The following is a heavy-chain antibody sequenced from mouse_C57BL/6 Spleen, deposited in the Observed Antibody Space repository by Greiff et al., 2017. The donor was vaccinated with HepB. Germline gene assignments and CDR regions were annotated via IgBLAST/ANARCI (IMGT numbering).Heavy chain of an antibody. Sequence: QVHVKQSGAELARPGASVKLSCKASGYTFTSYGISWVKQRTGQGLEWIGEIYPRSGNTYYNEKFKGKATLTADKSSSTAYMELRSLTSEDSAVYFCARRDGFTTVAYAMDYWGQGTSVTVSS. CDR1: GYTFTSYG. CDR3: ARRDGFTTVAYAMDY. CDR2: IYPRSGNT. J-gene: IGHJ4*01. V-gene: IGHV1-81*01. D-gene: IGHD1-1*01.